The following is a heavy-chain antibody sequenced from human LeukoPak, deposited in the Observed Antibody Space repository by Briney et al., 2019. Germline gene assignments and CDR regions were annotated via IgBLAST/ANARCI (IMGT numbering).Heavy chain of an antibody. V-gene: IGHV3-21*04. Sequence: PGGSLRLSCAASGFTFSTYSMNWVRQAPGRGLEWVSSISGSRSYIYYADSVKGRFTISRDNSKNTLYLQMNSLRAEDTAVYYCANSDYDILTGWVYWGQGTLVTVSS. CDR1: GFTFSTYS. J-gene: IGHJ4*02. CDR2: ISGSRSYI. D-gene: IGHD3-9*01. CDR3: ANSDYDILTGWVY.